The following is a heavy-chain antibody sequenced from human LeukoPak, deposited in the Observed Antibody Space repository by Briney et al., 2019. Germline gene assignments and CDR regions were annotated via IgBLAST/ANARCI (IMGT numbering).Heavy chain of an antibody. CDR2: INPNSGGT. V-gene: IGHV1-2*02. J-gene: IGHJ6*03. D-gene: IGHD3-3*01. CDR3: ARDYDFWSGYPSYYYYMDV. CDR1: GYTFTGYY. Sequence: ASVKVSCKASGYTFTGYYMRWVRQAPGQGLEWMGWINPNSGGTNYAQKFQGRVTMTRDTSISTAYMELSRLRSDDTAVYYCARDYDFWSGYPSYYYYMDVWGKGTTVTVSS.